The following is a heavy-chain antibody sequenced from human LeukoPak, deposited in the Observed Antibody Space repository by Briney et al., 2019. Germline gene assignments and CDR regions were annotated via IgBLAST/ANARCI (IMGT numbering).Heavy chain of an antibody. D-gene: IGHD3-3*01. V-gene: IGHV4-34*01. CDR2: INHSGST. Sequence: GSLRLSREASGFIFSSYYMSWIRQPPGKGLEWIGEINHSGSTNYNPSLKSRVTISVDTSKNQFSLKLSSVAAADTAVYYCARGLEVTRYFDLWGRGTLVTVSS. J-gene: IGHJ2*01. CDR3: ARGLEVTRYFDL. CDR1: GFIFSSYY.